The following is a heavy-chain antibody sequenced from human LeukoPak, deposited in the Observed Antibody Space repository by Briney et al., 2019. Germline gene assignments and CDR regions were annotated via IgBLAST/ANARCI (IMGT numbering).Heavy chain of an antibody. CDR1: GGSISSSSSDYY. V-gene: IGHV4-39*01. D-gene: IGHD5-18*01. CDR2: ISYSWTT. CDR3: ARHRHSHHYDY. Sequence: SETLSLTCTFSGGSISSSSSDYYWGWVRQPPGKGLEWIGSISYSWTTYYNPSLKSRVTISADTSNNQFSLKLTSLTAADTAVYYCARHRHSHHYDYWGQGTLVTVSS. J-gene: IGHJ4*02.